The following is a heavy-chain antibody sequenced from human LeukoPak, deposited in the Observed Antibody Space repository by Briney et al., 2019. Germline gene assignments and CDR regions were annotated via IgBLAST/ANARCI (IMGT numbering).Heavy chain of an antibody. CDR2: IYTSGST. Sequence: PSETLSLTCTVSGGSISSYYWSWIRQPAGKGLEWIGRIYTSGSTNYNPSLKSRVTMSVDTSKNQFSLKLSSVTAADTAVYYCAREFVVVVAATDWFDPWGQGTLVTVSS. V-gene: IGHV4-4*07. J-gene: IGHJ5*02. D-gene: IGHD2-15*01. CDR1: GGSISSYY. CDR3: AREFVVVVAATDWFDP.